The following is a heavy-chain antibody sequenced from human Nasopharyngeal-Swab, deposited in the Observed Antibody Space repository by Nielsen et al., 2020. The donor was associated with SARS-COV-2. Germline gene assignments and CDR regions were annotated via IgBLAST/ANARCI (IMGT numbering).Heavy chain of an antibody. D-gene: IGHD6-13*01. Sequence: GESLKISCAASGFTFSSYGMHWVRQAPGKGLEWVAVIWYDGSNKYYADSVKGRFTISRDNSKNTLYLQMNSLRAGDTAVYYCARDLRTAAAGTGFDYWGQGTLVTVSS. CDR3: ARDLRTAAAGTGFDY. CDR1: GFTFSSYG. V-gene: IGHV3-33*01. CDR2: IWYDGSNK. J-gene: IGHJ4*02.